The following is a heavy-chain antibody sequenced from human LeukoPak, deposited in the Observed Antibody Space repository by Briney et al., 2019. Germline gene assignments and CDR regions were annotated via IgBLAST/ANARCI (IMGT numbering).Heavy chain of an antibody. CDR2: INWVGDTS. J-gene: IGHJ4*02. Sequence: GGSLRLSCAASGFTFDDYAMHWVRQAPGKGPQWISSINWVGDTSSYADSVKGRFTISRDNSKNTLYLQMNSLRAEDTAVYYCARVTLYYDILTGYLDYWGQGTLVTVSS. CDR3: ARVTLYYDILTGYLDY. D-gene: IGHD3-9*01. CDR1: GFTFDDYA. V-gene: IGHV3-43D*03.